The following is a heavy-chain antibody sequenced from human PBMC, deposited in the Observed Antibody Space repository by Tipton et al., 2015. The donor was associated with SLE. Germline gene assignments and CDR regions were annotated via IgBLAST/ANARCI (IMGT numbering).Heavy chain of an antibody. D-gene: IGHD2-21*02. CDR1: GASISSSGYS. Sequence: TLSLTCAVSGASISSSGYSWSWIRQPPGKGLEWIGDIYYTGSTYYNPSLKSRATISVDPSNNQFSLRLTSVTAADTAVYYCAGRGDLVVVTSYLDYWGQGTLVSVSS. CDR3: AGRGDLVVVTSYLDY. V-gene: IGHV4-30-4*07. CDR2: IYYTGST. J-gene: IGHJ4*02.